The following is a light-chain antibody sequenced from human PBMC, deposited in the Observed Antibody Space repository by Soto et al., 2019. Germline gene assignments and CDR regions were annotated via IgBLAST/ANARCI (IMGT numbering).Light chain of an antibody. CDR1: QSISNY. V-gene: IGKV3-20*01. J-gene: IGKJ1*01. Sequence: EIVLTQSPATLSLSPGERATLSCRASQSISNYLAWYQQKPGQAPRLLIYGASSRATGIPDRFSGSGSGTDFTLTISRLEPEDFAVYYCHQYGNSLWTFGQGTKVDIK. CDR3: HQYGNSLWT. CDR2: GAS.